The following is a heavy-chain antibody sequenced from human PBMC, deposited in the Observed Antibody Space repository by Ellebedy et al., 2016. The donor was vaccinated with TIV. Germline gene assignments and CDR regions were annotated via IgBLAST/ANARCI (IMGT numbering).Heavy chain of an antibody. D-gene: IGHD2-15*01. CDR3: AKDGGELDVVVVGATPTGTADFDY. CDR2: VGWHGYPT. J-gene: IGHJ4*02. CDR1: GFPFNTYT. V-gene: IGHV3-43*01. Sequence: GESLKISCAASGFPFNTYTMHWVRQTPGKRLEWVSLVGWHGYPTYYAEPVKGRFTISRDNGKNSLYLQMDSLRAEDTAIYNCAKDGGELDVVVVGATPTGTADFDYWGQGTLVTVSS.